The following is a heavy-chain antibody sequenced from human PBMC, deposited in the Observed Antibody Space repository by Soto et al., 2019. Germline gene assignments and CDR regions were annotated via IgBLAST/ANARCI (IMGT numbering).Heavy chain of an antibody. Sequence: PGESLKISCKGSGYSFTSYWIGWVRQMPGKGLEWMGIIYPGDTDTRYSPSFQGQVTISADKSISTAYLQWSSLKASDTAMYYCARLGGSGSYSSVPRGFGYYYYGMDVWGQGTTGTVS. CDR1: GYSFTSYW. V-gene: IGHV5-51*01. CDR3: ARLGGSGSYSSVPRGFGYYYYGMDV. CDR2: IYPGDTDT. J-gene: IGHJ6*02. D-gene: IGHD3-10*01.